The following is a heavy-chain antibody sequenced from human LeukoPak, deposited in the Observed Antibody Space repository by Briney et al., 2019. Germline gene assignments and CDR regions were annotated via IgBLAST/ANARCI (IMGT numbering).Heavy chain of an antibody. CDR1: GGSFRGYY. Sequence: PSETLSLTCSVYGGSFRGYYWSWIRRSPEKGLEWIGQIYHTGSTNYNPSLASRVTISLDISKSQFSLKLTSVTAADTAVYYCARDDFGVALGGVWSIGTTVTVSS. J-gene: IGHJ6*04. D-gene: IGHD3-3*01. CDR3: ARDDFGVALGGV. V-gene: IGHV4-34*01. CDR2: IYHTGST.